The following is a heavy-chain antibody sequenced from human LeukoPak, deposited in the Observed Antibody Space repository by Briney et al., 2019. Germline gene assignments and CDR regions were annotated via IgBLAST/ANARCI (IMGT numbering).Heavy chain of an antibody. V-gene: IGHV3-74*01. CDR2: INLDGRST. D-gene: IGHD3-3*01. CDR3: AKDSAEWSEDLFDY. J-gene: IGHJ4*02. Sequence: AGGSLRLSCSASGFQFSSFWMHWVRQAPGKGLVWVSRINLDGRSTTYADSLKGRFTISRDNAKNTLYLQMNSLRAEDTAVYYCAKDSAEWSEDLFDYWGQGTLVTVSS. CDR1: GFQFSSFW.